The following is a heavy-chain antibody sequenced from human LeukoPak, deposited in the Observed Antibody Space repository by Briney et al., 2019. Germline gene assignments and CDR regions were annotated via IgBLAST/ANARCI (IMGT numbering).Heavy chain of an antibody. J-gene: IGHJ5*02. D-gene: IGHD1-7*01. CDR1: GYSFTDYG. CDR3: ARATTSSNWFDP. CDR2: ISAYSGNT. V-gene: IGHV1-18*01. Sequence: ASVKVSCKASGYSFTDYGISWVRQGPGQGLEWMGWISAYSGNTDYTQKLQGRVTMTTDTSTNTAYMELRSLRSDDTVVYYCARATTSSNWFDPWGQGTLVTVSS.